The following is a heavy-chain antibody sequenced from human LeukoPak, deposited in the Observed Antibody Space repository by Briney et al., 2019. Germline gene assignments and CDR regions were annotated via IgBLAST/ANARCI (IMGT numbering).Heavy chain of an antibody. CDR3: VRSHYHDSSGFFFDF. J-gene: IGHJ4*02. CDR1: GFTFGAYA. D-gene: IGHD3-22*01. CDR2: ITTTGGTT. Sequence: PGRSLRLSCAASGFTFGAYAMNWVRQTPGKGLEWVSGITTTGGTTYYADSVAGRFITSRENSNNMVFLQLNSLRGEDTAVYYCVRSHYHDSSGFFFDFWGQGTLVTVSS. V-gene: IGHV3-23*01.